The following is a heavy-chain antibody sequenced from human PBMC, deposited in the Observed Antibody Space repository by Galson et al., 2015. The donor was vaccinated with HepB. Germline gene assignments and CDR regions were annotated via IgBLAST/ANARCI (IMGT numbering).Heavy chain of an antibody. J-gene: IGHJ4*02. V-gene: IGHV3-48*03. CDR1: GFTFSSYE. D-gene: IGHD2-8*01. Sequence: SLRLSCAASGFTFSSYEMNWVRQAPGKGLEWVSYISSSGSTIYYADSVKGRFTISRDNAKNSLYLQMNSLRAEDTAVYYCARDGGYCTNGVCHLDYWGQGTLVTVSS. CDR2: ISSSGSTI. CDR3: ARDGGYCTNGVCHLDY.